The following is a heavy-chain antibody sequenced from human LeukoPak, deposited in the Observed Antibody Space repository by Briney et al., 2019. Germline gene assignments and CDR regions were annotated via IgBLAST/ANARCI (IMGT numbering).Heavy chain of an antibody. V-gene: IGHV3-23*01. CDR1: GFTFSSYG. CDR2: ISGSGGST. Sequence: GGSLRLSCAASGFTFSSYGMSWVRQAPGKGLEWVSGISGSGGSTYYADSVKGRFTISRDNSKNTLYLQMNSLRAEDTAVYYCAKVGDSSGYYYFDCWGQGTLVTVSS. J-gene: IGHJ4*02. CDR3: AKVGDSSGYYYFDC. D-gene: IGHD3-22*01.